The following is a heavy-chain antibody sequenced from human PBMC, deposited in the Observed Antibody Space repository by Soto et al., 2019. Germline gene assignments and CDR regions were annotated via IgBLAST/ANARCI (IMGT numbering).Heavy chain of an antibody. D-gene: IGHD2-15*01. Sequence: ASVKVSCKASGYTFTSYDINWVRQATGQGLEWMGWMNPNSGNTGYAQKFQGRVTMTRNTSISTAYMELSSLRFEDTAVYYCASLKECSGGSCYFRTYYYGMDVWGQGTTVTVSS. V-gene: IGHV1-8*01. CDR3: ASLKECSGGSCYFRTYYYGMDV. CDR2: MNPNSGNT. CDR1: GYTFTSYD. J-gene: IGHJ6*02.